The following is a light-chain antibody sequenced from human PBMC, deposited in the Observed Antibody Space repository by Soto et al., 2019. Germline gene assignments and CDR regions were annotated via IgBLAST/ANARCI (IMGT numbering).Light chain of an antibody. V-gene: IGKV3-20*01. CDR2: GAS. CDR1: QNVGPY. Sequence: EIVLTQSPGTLSLSPGGRASLFCRASQNVGPYLAWYQQKPGRAPRLLISGASSRATGIPDRFSGSGSETDFTLTISRLEPEDFAVYYCQQYVSSPFTFGPGTKVDIK. CDR3: QQYVSSPFT. J-gene: IGKJ3*01.